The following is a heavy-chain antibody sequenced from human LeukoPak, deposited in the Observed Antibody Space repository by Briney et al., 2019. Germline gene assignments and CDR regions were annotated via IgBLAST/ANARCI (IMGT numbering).Heavy chain of an antibody. J-gene: IGHJ4*02. CDR2: IIPILDTP. D-gene: IGHD3-22*01. Sequence: SVKVSCKASGGTFSSYAINWVRQAPGQGLEWMGRIIPILDTPNYAQKFQGRVTITADKSTSTAYMELSSLRSEDTAVYYCARDLTSYYYDNNGAFDFWGQGTLVTVSS. CDR3: ARDLTSYYYDNNGAFDF. CDR1: GGTFSSYA. V-gene: IGHV1-69*04.